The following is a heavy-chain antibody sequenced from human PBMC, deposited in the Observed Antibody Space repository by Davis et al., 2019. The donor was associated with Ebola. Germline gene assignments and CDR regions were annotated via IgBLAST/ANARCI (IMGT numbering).Heavy chain of an antibody. J-gene: IGHJ6*02. V-gene: IGHV3-33*01. D-gene: IGHD1-26*01. CDR3: ARDLRGSYYGDYYYYYGMDV. CDR1: GFTFSSYG. Sequence: GESLKISCAASGFTFSSYGMHWVRQAPGKGLEWVAVIWYDGSNKYYADSVKGRFTISRDNAKNSLYLQMNSLRAEDTAVYYCARDLRGSYYGDYYYYYGMDVWGQGTTVTVSS. CDR2: IWYDGSNK.